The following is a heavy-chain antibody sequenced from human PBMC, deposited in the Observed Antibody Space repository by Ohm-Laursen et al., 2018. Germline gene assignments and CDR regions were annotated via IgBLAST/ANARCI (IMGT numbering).Heavy chain of an antibody. J-gene: IGHJ6*02. CDR1: GFTFSSYG. V-gene: IGHV3-30*18. CDR3: AKDSPYYYGMDV. CDR2: ISYDGSNK. Sequence: SLRLSCTASGFTFSSYGMHRVRQAPGKGLEWVAVISYDGSNKYYADSVKGRFTISRDNSKNTLYLQMNSLRAEDTAVYYCAKDSPYYYGMDVWGQGTTVTVSS.